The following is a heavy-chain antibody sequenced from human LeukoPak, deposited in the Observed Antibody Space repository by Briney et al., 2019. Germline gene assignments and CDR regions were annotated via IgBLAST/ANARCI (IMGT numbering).Heavy chain of an antibody. CDR2: ISSSSSYI. D-gene: IGHD5-12*01. CDR3: ARDSGYDLPPDY. Sequence: KSGGSLRLSCAASGFTFSSYSMNWVRQAPGKGLEWVSSISSSSSYIYYADSVKGRFTISRDNTKNSLYLQMNSLRAEDTAVYYCARDSGYDLPPDYWGQGTLVTVSS. CDR1: GFTFSSYS. J-gene: IGHJ4*02. V-gene: IGHV3-21*01.